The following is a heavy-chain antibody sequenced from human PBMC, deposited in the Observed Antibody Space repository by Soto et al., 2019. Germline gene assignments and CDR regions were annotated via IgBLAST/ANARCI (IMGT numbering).Heavy chain of an antibody. CDR1: GGSISSYY. CDR2: IYYSGTT. D-gene: IGHD3-9*01. Sequence: PSETLSLTCTVSGGSISSYYWSWIRQPPGKGLEWIGYIYYSGTTNYNPSLKSRVTISVDTSKNQFSLKLSSVTAADTAVYYCARGYFDGTLYYPPREWGPGTLVTVSS. J-gene: IGHJ4*02. V-gene: IGHV4-59*08. CDR3: ARGYFDGTLYYPPRE.